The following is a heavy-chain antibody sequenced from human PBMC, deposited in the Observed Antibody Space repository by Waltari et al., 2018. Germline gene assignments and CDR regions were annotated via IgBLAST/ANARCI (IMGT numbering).Heavy chain of an antibody. CDR3: TTDLGNCSSTSCYEIDAFDI. CDR1: GFTFSNAW. Sequence: EVQLVESGGGLVKPGGSLRLSCAASGFTFSNAWMSWVRQAPGKGLEWVGRIKSKTDGGTTDYAAPVKGRFTIARDDSKNTLYLQMNSLKTEDTAVYYCTTDLGNCSSTSCYEIDAFDIWGQGTMVTVSS. V-gene: IGHV3-15*01. J-gene: IGHJ3*02. CDR2: IKSKTDGGTT. D-gene: IGHD2-2*01.